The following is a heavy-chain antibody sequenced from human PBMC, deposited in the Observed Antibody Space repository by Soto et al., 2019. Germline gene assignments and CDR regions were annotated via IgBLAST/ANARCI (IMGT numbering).Heavy chain of an antibody. CDR2: ISAYNGNT. D-gene: IGHD6-6*01. V-gene: IGHV1-18*04. J-gene: IGHJ6*02. Sequence: SVKVSCKASGYTFTSYGISWVRQAPGQGLEWMGWISAYNGNTNYAQKLQGRVTMTTDTSTSTAYMELRSLRSDDTAVYYCARDMRSSSRGYYSGMDVLAQGTTVTVSS. CDR1: GYTFTSYG. CDR3: ARDMRSSSRGYYSGMDV.